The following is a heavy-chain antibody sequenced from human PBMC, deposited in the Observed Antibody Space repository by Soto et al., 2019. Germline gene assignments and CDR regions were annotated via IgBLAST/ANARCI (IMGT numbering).Heavy chain of an antibody. CDR3: ARELLSLSSIWREYFQH. CDR2: INAGKGNT. Sequence: QVQLVQSGAEVKEPGASVKVSCKASGYTFTSYVMHWVRQAPGQRPEWMGWINAGKGNTKYSQKFQGRVTITRDTSASTAYMELSSLRSEDTAVYYCARELLSLSSIWREYFQHWGQGTLVTVSS. J-gene: IGHJ1*01. CDR1: GYTFTSYV. D-gene: IGHD6-13*01. V-gene: IGHV1-3*01.